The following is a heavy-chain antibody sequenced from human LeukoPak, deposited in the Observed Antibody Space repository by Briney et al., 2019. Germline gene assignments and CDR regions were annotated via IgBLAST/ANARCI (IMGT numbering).Heavy chain of an antibody. J-gene: IGHJ4*02. Sequence: GGSLRLSCYTSGFTFNNYPMSWVRQAPGKGLEWVSVIYSDGRTYYADSVRGRFTISRHNSKNTLYLQMNSLRAEDTAVYYCARDLTGTTFFDYWGQGTLVTVSS. CDR3: ARDLTGTTFFDY. CDR1: GFTFNNYP. V-gene: IGHV3-53*04. D-gene: IGHD1-20*01. CDR2: IYSDGRT.